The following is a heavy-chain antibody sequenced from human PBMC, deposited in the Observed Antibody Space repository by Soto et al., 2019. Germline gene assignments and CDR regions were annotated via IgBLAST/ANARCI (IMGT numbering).Heavy chain of an antibody. D-gene: IGHD3-22*01. CDR1: GYTFTAYY. V-gene: IGHV1-2*02. CDR2: INPNSGGT. CDR3: ARGDFDRSGNYNAGWFAP. Sequence: QVQLVQSGAEVKKPGASVKVSCKASGYTFTAYYMHWLRQAPGQGLEGMGWINPNSGGTNYAQRFQGRVTVTNDTSISTSYMKLSSLGSDDTAVYYCARGDFDRSGNYNAGWFAPWGQGTLVTVSS. J-gene: IGHJ5*02.